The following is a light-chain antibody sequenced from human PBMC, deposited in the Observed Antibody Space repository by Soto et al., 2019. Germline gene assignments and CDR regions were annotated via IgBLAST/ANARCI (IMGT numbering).Light chain of an antibody. CDR3: QQYGSSSWT. J-gene: IGKJ1*01. CDR2: GAS. V-gene: IGKV3-20*01. Sequence: EIVLTQSPGTLSLSPGERATLSCRASQSVSSNFLAWYQERPGQAPRLLIYGASSSATGIPDRFSGSGSGTEFTLTISRLEPEDFAVYYCQQYGSSSWTFGQGTKVDIK. CDR1: QSVSSNF.